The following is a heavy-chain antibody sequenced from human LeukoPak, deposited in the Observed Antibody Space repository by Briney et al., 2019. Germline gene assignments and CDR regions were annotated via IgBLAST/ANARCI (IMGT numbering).Heavy chain of an antibody. J-gene: IGHJ5*02. D-gene: IGHD2-2*01. Sequence: ASVKVSCKASGGTFSSYAISWVRQAPGQGLEWMGRIIPILGIANYAQKFQGRVTITADKSTSTAYMELSRLRSDDTAVYYCARGVRVPHQNWFDPWGQGTLVTVSS. CDR2: IIPILGIA. V-gene: IGHV1-69*04. CDR3: ARGVRVPHQNWFDP. CDR1: GGTFSSYA.